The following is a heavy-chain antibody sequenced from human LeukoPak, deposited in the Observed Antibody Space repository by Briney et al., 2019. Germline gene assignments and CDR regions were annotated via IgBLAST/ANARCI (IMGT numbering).Heavy chain of an antibody. V-gene: IGHV1-69*01. Sequence: APVKVSCKASGGTFSSYAISWVRQAPGQGLEWMGGIIPIFGTANYAQKFQGRVTITADESTSTAYMELSSLRSEDTAVYYCARSITIFGVAKPNWFDPWGQGTLVTVSS. J-gene: IGHJ5*02. CDR2: IIPIFGTA. CDR3: ARSITIFGVAKPNWFDP. CDR1: GGTFSSYA. D-gene: IGHD3-3*01.